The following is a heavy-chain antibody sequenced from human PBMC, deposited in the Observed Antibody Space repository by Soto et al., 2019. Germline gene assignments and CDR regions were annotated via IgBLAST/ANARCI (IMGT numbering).Heavy chain of an antibody. CDR3: AKILGDSGYFDY. D-gene: IGHD1-26*01. J-gene: IGHJ4*02. CDR1: GFTFSSYA. Sequence: GGSLRLSCATSGFTFSSYAMSWVRQAPGKGLEWVSAISGSGGSTYYADSVKGRFTISRDNSKNTLYLQMNSLRAEDTAVYYCAKILGDSGYFDYWGQGTLVTVSS. CDR2: ISGSGGST. V-gene: IGHV3-23*01.